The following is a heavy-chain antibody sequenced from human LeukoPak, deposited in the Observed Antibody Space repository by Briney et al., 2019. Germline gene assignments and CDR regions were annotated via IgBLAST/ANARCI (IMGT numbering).Heavy chain of an antibody. Sequence: SETLSLTCTVSGDSITSSSYYWGWIRQPPGKGLEWIGTMYYTGTIYYNPSLKSRVTISVDTSKNQFSLSLSSVTAADTAVYYCARDLTLGLDYQLLSNWFDPWGQGTLVTVSS. CDR1: GDSITSSSYY. J-gene: IGHJ5*02. CDR2: MYYTGTI. D-gene: IGHD2-2*01. CDR3: ARDLTLGLDYQLLSNWFDP. V-gene: IGHV4-39*07.